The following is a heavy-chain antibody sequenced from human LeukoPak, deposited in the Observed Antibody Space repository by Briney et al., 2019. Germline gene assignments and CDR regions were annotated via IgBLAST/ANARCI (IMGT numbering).Heavy chain of an antibody. CDR2: IYYSGNT. V-gene: IGHV4-39*01. CDR1: GDSLSTSNSY. J-gene: IGHJ4*02. Sequence: SETLSLTCTVSGDSLSTSNSYWGWIRQPPGKGLEWIGSIYYSGNTYYNASLKSRVSISVDTSKNQFSLRLSSVTAADTAVYYCARKQRFCSSSTCRYVGIDYWGQGTLVTVSS. D-gene: IGHD2-2*01. CDR3: ARKQRFCSSSTCRYVGIDY.